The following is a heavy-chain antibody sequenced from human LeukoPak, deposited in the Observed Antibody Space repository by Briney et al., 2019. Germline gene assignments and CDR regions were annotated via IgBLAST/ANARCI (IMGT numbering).Heavy chain of an antibody. CDR3: ASSGYSYGYGENWYFDL. CDR1: GYTFTSYD. J-gene: IGHJ2*01. D-gene: IGHD5-18*01. Sequence: ASVKVSCKASGYTFTSYDINWVRQATGQGLEWMGWMNPNSGNTGYAQKFQGRVTMTRNTSISTAYMELSSLRSEDTAVYYCASSGYSYGYGENWYFDLWGRGTLVTVSS. CDR2: MNPNSGNT. V-gene: IGHV1-8*02.